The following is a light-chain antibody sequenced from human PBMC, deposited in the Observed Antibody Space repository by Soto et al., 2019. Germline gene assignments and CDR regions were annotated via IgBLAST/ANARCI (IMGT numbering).Light chain of an antibody. Sequence: EIVMTKSPGTLSLSPGDRATLSCRASQSGSTYLAWYQQIPGQAPRLLIYGASTRAPGFPARFRGSGSGTEFTLAISSLQSEDFAVYYCQQYNDWPQTFGLGTKVEIK. CDR2: GAS. J-gene: IGKJ1*01. V-gene: IGKV3-15*01. CDR1: QSGSTY. CDR3: QQYNDWPQT.